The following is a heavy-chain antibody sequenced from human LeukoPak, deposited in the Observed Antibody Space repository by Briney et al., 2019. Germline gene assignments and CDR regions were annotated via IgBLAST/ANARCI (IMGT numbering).Heavy chain of an antibody. V-gene: IGHV4-39*01. CDR2: IYYSGST. D-gene: IGHD4-17*01. CDR3: ARHTRDYLTTADY. J-gene: IGHJ4*02. Sequence: SETLSLTCSVSGGSISRDHWNWIRQTPGKGLEWIGSIYYSGSTYHNPSLKSRVTIFVDTSKNQFSLRLISVTAADTAVYYCARHTRDYLTTADYWSQGGLVTVSS. CDR1: GGSISRDH.